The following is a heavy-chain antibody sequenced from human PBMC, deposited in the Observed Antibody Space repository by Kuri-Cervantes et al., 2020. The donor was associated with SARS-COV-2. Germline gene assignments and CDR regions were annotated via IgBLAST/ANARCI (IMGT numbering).Heavy chain of an antibody. Sequence: SRRLSCTVSGGSISSDRDYWSWIRQPAGRGLEWIGRIYPSGSTNYHPSLKSRVTLSVDTSKNQFSLKLSSVTAADTAVYYCARGPHYFDSTTYWSTGWVWGQGTLVTVSS. D-gene: IGHD3-22*01. V-gene: IGHV4-61*02. J-gene: IGHJ4*02. CDR3: ARGPHYFDSTTYWSTGWV. CDR1: GGSISSDRDY. CDR2: IYPSGST.